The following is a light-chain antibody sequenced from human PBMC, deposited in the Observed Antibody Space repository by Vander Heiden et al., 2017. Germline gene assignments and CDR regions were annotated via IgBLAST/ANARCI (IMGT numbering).Light chain of an antibody. V-gene: IGLV2-14*03. CDR1: SSDVGGYNY. CDR3: SSYTSSSTLNCV. CDR2: DVS. Sequence: QSALTQPASVSGSPGQSTTISCTGSSSDVGGYNYVSWYQQHPGKAPKLMIYDVSNRPSGVSNRFSGSKYGNTASLTISGLQAEDEADYYCSSYTSSSTLNCVFGTGTKVTVL. J-gene: IGLJ1*01.